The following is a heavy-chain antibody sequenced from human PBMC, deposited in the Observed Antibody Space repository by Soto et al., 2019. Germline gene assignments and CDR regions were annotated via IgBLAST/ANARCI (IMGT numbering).Heavy chain of an antibody. D-gene: IGHD3-16*01. CDR1: GYTFTGYY. Sequence: ASVKVSCKASGYTFTGYYMHWVRQAPGQGLEWMGWINPNSGGTNYAQKFQGRVTMTRDTSTSTAYMELSRLRSDDTAVYYCARPRTKNVFYVSMDVWGQGTTVTVS. V-gene: IGHV1-2*02. CDR2: INPNSGGT. CDR3: ARPRTKNVFYVSMDV. J-gene: IGHJ6*02.